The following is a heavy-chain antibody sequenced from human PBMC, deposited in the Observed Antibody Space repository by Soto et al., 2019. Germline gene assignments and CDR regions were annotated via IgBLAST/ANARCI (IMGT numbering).Heavy chain of an antibody. CDR1: GFTFSSYS. J-gene: IGHJ3*02. CDR3: ARSRGRTTVTKGAFDI. CDR2: ISSSSSYI. V-gene: IGHV3-21*01. D-gene: IGHD4-17*01. Sequence: PGGSLRLSCAASGFTFSSYSMNWVRQAPGKGLEWVSSISSSSSYIYYADSVKGRFTISRDNAKNSLYLQMNSLRAEDTAVYYCARSRGRTTVTKGAFDIWGQGTMVTVSS.